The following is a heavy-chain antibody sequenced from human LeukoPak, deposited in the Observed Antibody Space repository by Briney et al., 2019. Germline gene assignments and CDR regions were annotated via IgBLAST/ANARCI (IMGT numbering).Heavy chain of an antibody. Sequence: SETLSLTCTVSGYSISSGYYWGWIRQPPGKGLEWIGSIYHSGSTYYNPSLKSRVTISVDTSKNQFSLKLSSVTAADTAVYYCARSKSYYYGSDWGQGTLVTVSS. CDR3: ARSKSYYYGSD. D-gene: IGHD3-10*01. J-gene: IGHJ4*02. CDR2: IYHSGST. V-gene: IGHV4-38-2*02. CDR1: GYSISSGYY.